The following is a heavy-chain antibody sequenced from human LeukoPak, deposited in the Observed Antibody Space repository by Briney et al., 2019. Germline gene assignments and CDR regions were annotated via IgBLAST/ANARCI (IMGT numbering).Heavy chain of an antibody. V-gene: IGHV3-30*18. D-gene: IGHD3-9*01. J-gene: IGHJ1*01. CDR2: ISYDGSNK. CDR3: AKDSRYFDWLQYFQH. CDR1: GFTFSNYG. Sequence: GRSLRLSCAASGFTFSNYGMHWVRQAPGKGLEWVAVISYDGSNKYYADSVKGRFTISRDNSKNTLSLQMNSLRAEDTAVYYCAKDSRYFDWLQYFQHWGQGTLVTVSS.